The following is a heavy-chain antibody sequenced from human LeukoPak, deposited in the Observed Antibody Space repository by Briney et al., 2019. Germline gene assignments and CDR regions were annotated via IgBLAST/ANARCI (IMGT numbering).Heavy chain of an antibody. J-gene: IGHJ3*02. CDR2: IYYSGGT. D-gene: IGHD5-24*01. CDR1: GDSSSSYY. V-gene: IGHV4-59*08. Sequence: PSETLSLTCTVSGDSSSSYYWSWIRQPPGKGLEWIGYIYYSGGTDYDPSLKSRATISVDTSKNQFSLKLRSVTAADTAVYYCARHVTISGPYDASDIWGQGTMVTVSP. CDR3: ARHVTISGPYDASDI.